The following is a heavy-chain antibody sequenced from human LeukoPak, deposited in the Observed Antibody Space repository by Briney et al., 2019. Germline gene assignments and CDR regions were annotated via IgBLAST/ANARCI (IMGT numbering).Heavy chain of an antibody. CDR2: IYPGDSDT. CDR3: ARQGRLLGAKFDP. J-gene: IGHJ5*02. D-gene: IGHD3-3*01. Sequence: GESLKISCKGSGYSFTSYWIGWVRQMPGKGLEWMGIIYPGDSDTRYSPSFQGQVTISADKSISTAYLQWTSLKASDTAIYYCARQGRLLGAKFDPWGQGTLVTVSS. V-gene: IGHV5-51*01. CDR1: GYSFTSYW.